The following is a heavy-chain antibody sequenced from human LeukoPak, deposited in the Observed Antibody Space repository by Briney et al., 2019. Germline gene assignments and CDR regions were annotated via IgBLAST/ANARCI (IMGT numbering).Heavy chain of an antibody. D-gene: IGHD1-26*01. J-gene: IGHJ4*02. V-gene: IGHV3-23*01. Sequence: GGSLRLSCAASGFTFSSYAMSWVRQAPGKGLEWVSAISGSGGSTYYADSVKGRFTISRDNSKNTLYLQMNSLRAKDTAVYYCATIGDRRSGELYRIDYWGQGSLVTV. CDR3: ATIGDRRSGELYRIDY. CDR1: GFTFSSYA. CDR2: ISGSGGST.